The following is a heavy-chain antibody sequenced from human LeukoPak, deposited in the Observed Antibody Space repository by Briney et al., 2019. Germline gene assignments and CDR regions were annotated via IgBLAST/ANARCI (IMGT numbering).Heavy chain of an antibody. Sequence: GGSLRLSCAASGFIVSTNYMNWVRQAPGKGLEWVSILYSGSDTYYSDSVKGRFTISRDDSRNTLFLHMSSLKAEDTAIYFCARVGDHFHWFLDLWGRGTLVAVSS. CDR2: LYSGSDT. D-gene: IGHD2-21*01. V-gene: IGHV3-53*01. J-gene: IGHJ2*01. CDR3: ARVGDHFHWFLDL. CDR1: GFIVSTNY.